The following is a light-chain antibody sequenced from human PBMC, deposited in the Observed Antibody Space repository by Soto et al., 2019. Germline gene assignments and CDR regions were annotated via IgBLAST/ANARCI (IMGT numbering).Light chain of an antibody. CDR1: QSLLHITGETF. CDR2: EVS. J-gene: IGKJ5*01. V-gene: IGKV2D-29*02. Sequence: VMTQTPLSLSVAPVQPDSISCKSSQSLLHITGETFLFWYLQKPGQSPQLLIYEVSTRVSGVPDRFSGSGSGTDFTLEISRVETDDVGIYYCMQSTQLPPTFGQGTRLENK. CDR3: MQSTQLPPT.